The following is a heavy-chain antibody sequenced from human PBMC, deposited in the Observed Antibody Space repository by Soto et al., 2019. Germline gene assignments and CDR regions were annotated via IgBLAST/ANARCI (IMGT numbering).Heavy chain of an antibody. CDR3: ARGNRGGSGYPRLYYFDY. J-gene: IGHJ4*02. D-gene: IGHD3-10*01. V-gene: IGHV1-69*01. CDR1: GGTFSSYA. Sequence: QVQLVQSGAEVTKPGSSVKVSCKASGGTFSSYAISWVRQAPGQGLEWMGGIIPIFGTANYAQKFQGRVTITADESTSTGYMELSSLRSEDTAVYYCARGNRGGSGYPRLYYFDYWGQGTLVTVSS. CDR2: IIPIFGTA.